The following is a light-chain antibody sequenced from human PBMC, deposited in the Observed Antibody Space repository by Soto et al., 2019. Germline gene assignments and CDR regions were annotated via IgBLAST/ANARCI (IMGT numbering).Light chain of an antibody. CDR3: QQRNSYPFLT. CDR1: QGISSY. Sequence: DIQLTQSPSFLSASVGDRVTITCRASQGISSYLAWYQQKPGKAPKLLIYAASTLQSGVPSRFSGSGSGTEFTLTISSLQPEDFATYCCQQRNSYPFLTFGVGTKVEIK. CDR2: AAS. V-gene: IGKV1-9*01. J-gene: IGKJ4*01.